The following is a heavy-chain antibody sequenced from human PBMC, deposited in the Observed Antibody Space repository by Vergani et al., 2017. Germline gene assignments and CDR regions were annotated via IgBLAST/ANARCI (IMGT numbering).Heavy chain of an antibody. CDR1: GFTFSDYY. CDR3: ARDWGGDPDAFDI. Sequence: QVQLVESGGGLVKPGGSLRLSCAASGFTFSDYYMSWIRQAPGKGLEWVAVIWYDGSNKYYADSVKGRFTISRDNSKNTLYLQMNSLRAEDTAVYYCARDWGGDPDAFDIWGQGTMVTVSS. CDR2: IWYDGSNK. V-gene: IGHV3-33*08. J-gene: IGHJ3*02. D-gene: IGHD2-21*01.